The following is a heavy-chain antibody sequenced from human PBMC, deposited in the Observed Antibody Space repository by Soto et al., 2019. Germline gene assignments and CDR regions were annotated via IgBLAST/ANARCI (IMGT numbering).Heavy chain of an antibody. Sequence: EVQLLESGGGLVQPGGSLRLSCAASGFTFSSYAMSWVRQAPGKGLEWVSAISGSGGSTYYADSVKGRFTISSDNSKNPLYLQRNSLRAEDTVVYYCAKLRGYSDGIFDYWGQGTLVTVSS. CDR2: ISGSGGST. D-gene: IGHD5-18*01. CDR1: GFTFSSYA. V-gene: IGHV3-23*01. J-gene: IGHJ4*02. CDR3: AKLRGYSDGIFDY.